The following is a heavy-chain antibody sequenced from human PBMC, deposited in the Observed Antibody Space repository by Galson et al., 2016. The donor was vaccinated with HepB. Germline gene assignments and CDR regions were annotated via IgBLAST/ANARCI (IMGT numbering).Heavy chain of an antibody. J-gene: IGHJ3*02. CDR3: ARDSGFCSGGSCYGDAFDI. Sequence: TWVRQAPGKGLEWVANIKQDGIEKYHVDSVKGRFTISRDNAKNSLYLQMNSLRAEDTAVYYCARDSGFCSGGSCYGDAFDIWGQGTMVTVSS. V-gene: IGHV3-7*01. CDR2: IKQDGIEK. D-gene: IGHD2-15*01.